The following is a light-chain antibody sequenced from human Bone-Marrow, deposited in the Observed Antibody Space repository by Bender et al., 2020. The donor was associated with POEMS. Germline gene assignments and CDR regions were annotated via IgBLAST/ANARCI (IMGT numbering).Light chain of an antibody. Sequence: SYELTQPPSVSVSPGQTARITCSGHALPKKYAYWYQQKSGQAPVLVIYEDNKRPSGIPERFSASSSGTMATLTISGAQVEDEGDYYCYSTDSSANQRVFGVGTKLTVL. V-gene: IGLV3-10*01. CDR1: ALPKKY. CDR2: EDN. J-gene: IGLJ2*01. CDR3: YSTDSSANQRV.